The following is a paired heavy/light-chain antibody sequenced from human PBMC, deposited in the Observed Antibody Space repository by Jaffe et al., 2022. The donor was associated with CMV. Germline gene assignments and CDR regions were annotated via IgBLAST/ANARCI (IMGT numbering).Heavy chain of an antibody. CDR2: ISYTGSYM. CDR1: GFTFNLYS. CDR3: ARDSGPWYFDL. D-gene: IGHD7-27*01. Sequence: EVQLVESGGGLVKPGGSLRLSCAASGFTFNLYSINWVRQAPGKGLEWVSSISYTGSYMYYADSVQGRFTISIDNAENSVYLQMNSLRAEDTAVYYCARDSGPWYFDLWGRGTLVTVSS. J-gene: IGHJ2*01. V-gene: IGHV3-21*01.
Light chain of an antibody. CDR1: RSDVGSYHL. Sequence: QSALTQPASVSGSPGQSITISCAGTRSDVGSYHLVSWYQQHPGKAPRLLIYEVTKRPSGVSNRFSGSKSGNTASLTISGLQTEDEADYYCCSYAGSHTFVVFGGGTKLTVL. CDR2: EVT. V-gene: IGLV2-23*02. CDR3: CSYAGSHTFVV. J-gene: IGLJ2*01.